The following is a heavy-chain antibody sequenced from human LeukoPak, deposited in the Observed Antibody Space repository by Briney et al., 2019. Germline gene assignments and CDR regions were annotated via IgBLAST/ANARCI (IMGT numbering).Heavy chain of an antibody. V-gene: IGHV4-61*02. CDR1: GDSINSCCYY. CDR3: ATNDRYDAFDI. J-gene: IGHJ3*02. CDR2: IYTNGSA. D-gene: IGHD1-1*01. Sequence: TAETLSLTRAVWGDSINSCCYYWGWIRQPAGKGLGLDERIYTNGSANYNPSLKSRVTISVDTSKNQFYLKLSSVTAADTAVYYCATNDRYDAFDIWGQGTMVTVSS.